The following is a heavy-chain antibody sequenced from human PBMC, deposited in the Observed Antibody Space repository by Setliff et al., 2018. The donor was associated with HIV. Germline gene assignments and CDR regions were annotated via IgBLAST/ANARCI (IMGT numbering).Heavy chain of an antibody. V-gene: IGHV1-3*01. D-gene: IGHD1-1*01. J-gene: IGHJ6*02. CDR1: GYTFTDYA. CDR3: ARIPTGTTLYYYRLDV. Sequence: ASVKVSCKASGYTFTDYAMHWVRQAPGQSLEWMGWINAGNGNTKYSQKFQGRVTITRDTSTSTAYMELRSLRSDDTAVYYCARIPTGTTLYYYRLDVWGQGTTVTVSS. CDR2: INAGNGNT.